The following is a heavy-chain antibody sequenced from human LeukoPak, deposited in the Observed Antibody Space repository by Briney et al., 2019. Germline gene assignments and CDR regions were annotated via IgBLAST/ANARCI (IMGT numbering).Heavy chain of an antibody. Sequence: PSETLSLTCTVSGGSISTYHWSWIRQPPGKGLEWIGNIYYSGSTNYNPSLKSRVTISVDTSKNQFSLKLSSVTAADTAVYYCARGLRSRDGYNYDYLDDWGQGTLVTVSS. CDR2: IYYSGST. D-gene: IGHD5-24*01. CDR1: GGSISTYH. J-gene: IGHJ4*02. V-gene: IGHV4-59*01. CDR3: ARGLRSRDGYNYDYLDD.